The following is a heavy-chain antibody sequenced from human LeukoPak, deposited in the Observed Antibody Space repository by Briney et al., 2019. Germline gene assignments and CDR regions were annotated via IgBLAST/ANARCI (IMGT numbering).Heavy chain of an antibody. CDR2: ISAYNGNT. V-gene: IGHV1-18*01. Sequence: ASVKVSCKASGYTFTSYGISWVRQAPGQGLEWMGWISAYNGNTNYAQKFQGRVTMTRDTSISTAYMELSRLRSDDTAVYYCARDSRLAIAAAGFPPYFQHWGQGTLVTVSS. CDR3: ARDSRLAIAAAGFPPYFQH. CDR1: GYTFTSYG. J-gene: IGHJ1*01. D-gene: IGHD6-13*01.